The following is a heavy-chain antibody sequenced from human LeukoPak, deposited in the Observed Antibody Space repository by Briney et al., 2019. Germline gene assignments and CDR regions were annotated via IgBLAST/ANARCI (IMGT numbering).Heavy chain of an antibody. CDR2: ISGSGSDI. V-gene: IGHV3-11*01. J-gene: IGHJ4*02. CDR1: GFTFSDYY. CDR3: SRGPRRLDY. Sequence: PGGSLRLSCAAPGFTFSDYYMSWIRQAPGKGLESLSYISGSGSDISYADSVNGRFTVSRDNAKKSLYLQMNSLRPEDTAMYYCSRGPRRLDYWGQGTLSPSPQ.